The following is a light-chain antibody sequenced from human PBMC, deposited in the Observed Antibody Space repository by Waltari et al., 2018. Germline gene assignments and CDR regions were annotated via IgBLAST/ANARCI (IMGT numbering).Light chain of an antibody. J-gene: IGKJ1*01. CDR3: QHYASPLSWT. V-gene: IGKV3-20*01. CDR1: QSVDSTY. Sequence: DIVLTQSPGTLSLSPGERATLSCRASQSVDSTYLAWYQHRPGQPPRLLIYGASSRATGIPDRFSGSGSGTDFTLTISRLESEDFAVYYCQHYASPLSWTFGRGTKVAIK. CDR2: GAS.